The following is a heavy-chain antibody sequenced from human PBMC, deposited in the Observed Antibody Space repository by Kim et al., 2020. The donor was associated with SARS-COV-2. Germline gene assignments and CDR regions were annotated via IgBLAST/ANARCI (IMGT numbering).Heavy chain of an antibody. CDR3: IQQLPQPLYYYYYGMDV. D-gene: IGHD6-13*01. CDR2: IYYSGST. Sequence: SETLSLTCTVSGGSISSSSYYWGWIRQPPGKGLEWIGSIYYSGSTYYNPSLKSRVTISVDTSKNQFSLKLSSVTAADTAVYYCIQQLPQPLYYYYYGMDVWGQGTTVTVSS. V-gene: IGHV4-39*01. CDR1: GGSISSSSYY. J-gene: IGHJ6*02.